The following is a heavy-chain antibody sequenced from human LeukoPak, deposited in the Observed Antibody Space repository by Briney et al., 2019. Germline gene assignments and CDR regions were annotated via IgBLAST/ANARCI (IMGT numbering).Heavy chain of an antibody. CDR3: AKDRLPLSSAYYYLPFDY. J-gene: IGHJ4*02. CDR2: ISSSGGST. D-gene: IGHD3-22*01. CDR1: GFTFSSYG. Sequence: PGGSLRLSCAASGFTFSSYGMSWVRQAPGKGLEWVSGISSSGGSTYYADSVKGRFTISRDNSKNTLYLQMNSLRAEDTAVYYCAKDRLPLSSAYYYLPFDYWGQGTLVTVSS. V-gene: IGHV3-23*01.